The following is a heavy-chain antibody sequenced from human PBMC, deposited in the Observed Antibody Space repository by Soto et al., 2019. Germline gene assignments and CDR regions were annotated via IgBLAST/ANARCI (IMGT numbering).Heavy chain of an antibody. Sequence: QVQLVQSGAEVKKPGASVKVSCKASGYTFTSYAMHWVRQAPGRRLEWMGWINAGNGNTKYSQKFQGRVTITRDTSASTAYMELSSLRSEDTAVYYCAREQRLGIFGVVIIPPNPPNGMDVWGQGTTVTVSS. J-gene: IGHJ6*02. CDR3: AREQRLGIFGVVIIPPNPPNGMDV. D-gene: IGHD3-3*01. V-gene: IGHV1-3*01. CDR1: GYTFTSYA. CDR2: INAGNGNT.